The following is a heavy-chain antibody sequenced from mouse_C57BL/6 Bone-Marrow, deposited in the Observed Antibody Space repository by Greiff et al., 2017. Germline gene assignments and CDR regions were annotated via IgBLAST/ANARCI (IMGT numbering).Heavy chain of an antibody. CDR3: TTGSGV. V-gene: IGHV14-4*01. CDR1: GFNIKDDY. Sequence: VQLKQSGAELVRPGASVKLSCTASGFNIKDDYMNWVKQRPEQGLEWIGWIDPENGDTEYASKFQGKATITADTSSNAAYLQLSSLTSEDTAVYYCTTGSGVWGTGTTVTVTS. J-gene: IGHJ1*03. CDR2: IDPENGDT.